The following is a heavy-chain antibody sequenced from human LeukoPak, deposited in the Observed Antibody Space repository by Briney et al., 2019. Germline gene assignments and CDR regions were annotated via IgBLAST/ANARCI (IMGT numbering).Heavy chain of an antibody. CDR3: AELGITMIGGV. CDR2: ISGSGGST. D-gene: IGHD3-10*02. V-gene: IGHV3-23*01. CDR1: GFTFSSYA. J-gene: IGHJ6*04. Sequence: GGSLRLSCAASGFTFSSYAMSWVRRAPGKGLEWVSAISGSGGSTYYADSVKGRFTISRDNAKNSLYLQMNSLRAEDTAVYYCAELGITMIGGVWGKGTTVTISS.